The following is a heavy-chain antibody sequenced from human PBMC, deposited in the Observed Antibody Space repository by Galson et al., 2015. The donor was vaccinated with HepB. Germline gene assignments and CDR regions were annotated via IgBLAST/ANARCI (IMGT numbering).Heavy chain of an antibody. CDR3: AKAMGGNFIDY. V-gene: IGHV3-30*18. CDR2: ISYDGSNK. CDR1: GFTFSTFA. Sequence: SLRLSCAASGFTFSTFAMHWVRQAPGKGLEWVAIISYDGSNKYYADSVKGRFSISRDNSGSTLYLVMNSLRAVDTALYYCAKAMGGNFIDYWGQGTLVTVSS. J-gene: IGHJ4*02. D-gene: IGHD4-23*01.